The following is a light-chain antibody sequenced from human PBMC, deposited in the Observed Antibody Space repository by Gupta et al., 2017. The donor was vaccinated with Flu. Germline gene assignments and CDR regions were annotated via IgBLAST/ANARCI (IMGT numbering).Light chain of an antibody. CDR2: EVS. CDR3: MRGKQPRT. Sequence: DVVMSQSPLSLSVTLGQAASISCRSSQSLVYKNGITYLTWFQQRPGQSPRRLIYEVSTRDYGVPDRFSGTGSVTDFTLKSMRGEAEDVGVYYCMRGKQPRTFGEGTRLEI. J-gene: IGKJ2*01. CDR1: QSLVYKNGITY. V-gene: IGKV2-30*01.